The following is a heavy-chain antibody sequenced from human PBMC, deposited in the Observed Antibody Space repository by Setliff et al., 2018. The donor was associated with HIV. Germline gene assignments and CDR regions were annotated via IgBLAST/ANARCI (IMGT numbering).Heavy chain of an antibody. CDR3: ARDAPLYSNYVGYFDY. CDR1: GFSFSDYF. V-gene: IGHV3-11*01. D-gene: IGHD4-4*01. CDR2: ISGSGGVM. J-gene: IGHJ4*02. Sequence: GGSLRLSCAVSGFSFSDYFMTWIRQAPGKGLEWVSYISGSGGVMAYADSVKGRFTISRDNAKNSMYLQMNSLRVEDTATYYCARDAPLYSNYVGYFDYWGQGTRVTVSS.